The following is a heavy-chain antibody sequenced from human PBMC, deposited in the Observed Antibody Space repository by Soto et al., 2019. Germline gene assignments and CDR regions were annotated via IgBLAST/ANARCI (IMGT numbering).Heavy chain of an antibody. CDR1: GGTFSSYA. J-gene: IGHJ6*02. CDR2: IIPIFGTA. CDR3: ARALVLASLVGGRYYGMDV. D-gene: IGHD3-10*01. Sequence: QVQLVQSGAEVKKPGSSVNVSCKASGGTFSSYAISWVRQAPGQGLEWMGGIIPIFGTANYAQKFQGRVTITADESTSTAYMELSSLRSEDTALYYCARALVLASLVGGRYYGMDVWGQGTTVTVSS. V-gene: IGHV1-69*01.